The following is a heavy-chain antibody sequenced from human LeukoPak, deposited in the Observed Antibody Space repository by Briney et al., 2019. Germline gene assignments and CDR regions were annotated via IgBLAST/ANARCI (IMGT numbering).Heavy chain of an antibody. CDR3: ARAAPQGFTMIVVPFFYLDP. J-gene: IGHJ2*01. CDR1: GGSISSGASD. D-gene: IGHD3-22*01. CDR2: INHSGST. Sequence: KPSETLSLTCTVSGGSISSGASDWGWIRQHPKRGLEWVGYINHSGSTYYNPSLGSRVTMSVDTSKNQFSLKLSSVTAADSAVYYCARAAPQGFTMIVVPFFYLDPWARGPRFTVPS. V-gene: IGHV4-31*03.